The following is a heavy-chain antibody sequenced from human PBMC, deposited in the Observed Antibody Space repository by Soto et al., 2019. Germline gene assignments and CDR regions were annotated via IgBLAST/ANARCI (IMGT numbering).Heavy chain of an antibody. D-gene: IGHD1-26*01. Sequence: QVQLQESGPGLVKPSETLSLTCTVSGGSISDYYWSWIRQPPGKGLEWIGYIYYSGTTNYSPSLKSRVTRSVDTAKNQCSLELSSVTAADSAIYYCARQSGGYYYYGMDVWGQGTTVTVSS. CDR1: GGSISDYY. V-gene: IGHV4-59*08. J-gene: IGHJ6*02. CDR2: IYYSGTT. CDR3: ARQSGGYYYYGMDV.